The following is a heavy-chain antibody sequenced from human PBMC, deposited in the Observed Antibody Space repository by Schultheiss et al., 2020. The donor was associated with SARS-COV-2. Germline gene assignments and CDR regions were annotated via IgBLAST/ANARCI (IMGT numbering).Heavy chain of an antibody. CDR3: ARGTFCGSADCLSPANYYFDF. J-gene: IGHJ4*02. CDR2: IDPSNSYT. CDR1: GFSFSDYY. Sequence: GGSLRLSCAASGFSFSDYYMTWLRQAPGRGLEWVSAIDPSNSYTQYADSVRGRFTISRDNTKSSLYLQMNSLRADDTAVYYCARGTFCGSADCLSPANYYFDFWGQGTLVTVSS. V-gene: IGHV3-11*05. D-gene: IGHD2-21*01.